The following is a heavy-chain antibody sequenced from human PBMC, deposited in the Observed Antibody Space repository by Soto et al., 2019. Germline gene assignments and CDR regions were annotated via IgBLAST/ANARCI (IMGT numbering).Heavy chain of an antibody. CDR3: TTCRYTFGLDS. D-gene: IGHD3-16*01. J-gene: IGHJ4*02. CDR1: GITCSDAW. Sequence: NPGGSLRLTCAAFGITCSDAWKTWGGQVPGKGREWVGCVKSIADAGTTTYAAPVKGRFSISRDDSNSTLFLQMNSLKIDDTAVYYCTTCRYTFGLDSWGQGMLVTVSS. CDR2: VKSIADAGTT. V-gene: IGHV3-15*01.